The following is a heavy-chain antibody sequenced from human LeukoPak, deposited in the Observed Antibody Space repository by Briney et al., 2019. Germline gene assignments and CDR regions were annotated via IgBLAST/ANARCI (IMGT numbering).Heavy chain of an antibody. D-gene: IGHD1-1*01. V-gene: IGHV3-30*02. CDR2: IHYDGARS. J-gene: IGHJ4*02. CDR1: GFTFSGYG. CDR3: ATYTDGVPPRDFDY. Sequence: PGGSLRLSCAASGFTFSGYGMHWVRQAPGKGLEWVAFIHYDGARSYYADSVKGRFTISRDNSKNTLYLQMNSLRAEDTAVYYCATYTDGVPPRDFDYWGQGTLVTVSS.